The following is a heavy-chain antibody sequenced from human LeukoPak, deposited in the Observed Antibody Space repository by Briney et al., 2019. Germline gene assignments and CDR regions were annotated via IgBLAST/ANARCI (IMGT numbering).Heavy chain of an antibody. D-gene: IGHD5-24*01. V-gene: IGHV3-30-3*01. Sequence: GGSLRLSCTVSGFTFGNYWMSWVRQAPGKGLEWVAVISYDGSNKYYADSVKGRFTISRDNSKNTLYLQMNSLRAEDTAVYYCARDRRWLQLLDYWGQGTLVTVSS. J-gene: IGHJ4*02. CDR1: GFTFGNYW. CDR3: ARDRRWLQLLDY. CDR2: ISYDGSNK.